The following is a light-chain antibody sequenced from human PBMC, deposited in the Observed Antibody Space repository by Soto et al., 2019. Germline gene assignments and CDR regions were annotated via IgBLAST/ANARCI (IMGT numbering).Light chain of an antibody. Sequence: IQLTQSPSSLSAAVGDRVTITCRAIQGIRNYLAWYQQKPGKAPNLLIFAASTLHSGVPSRFSGSGSETDFTLIISNMQPDDSANYFCQQLLSYPLTFGGGTKVDIK. CDR1: QGIRNY. CDR3: QQLLSYPLT. CDR2: AAS. J-gene: IGKJ4*01. V-gene: IGKV1-9*01.